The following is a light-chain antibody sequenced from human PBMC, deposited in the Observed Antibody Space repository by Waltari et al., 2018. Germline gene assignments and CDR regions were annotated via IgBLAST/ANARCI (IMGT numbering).Light chain of an antibody. CDR1: QGVGTT. Sequence: DIVMTQSPATLSVSPGERATLSCGARQGVGTTVVGYQQKPGQAPRRLIFHASIRATGIAARFSGSGSGTEFTLTISSLQSEDFAVYYCQQYTDWQYTFGQGTKLESK. J-gene: IGKJ2*01. CDR2: HAS. CDR3: QQYTDWQYT. V-gene: IGKV3-15*01.